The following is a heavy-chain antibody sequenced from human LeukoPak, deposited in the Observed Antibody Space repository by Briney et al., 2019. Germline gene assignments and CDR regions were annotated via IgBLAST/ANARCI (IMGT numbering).Heavy chain of an antibody. D-gene: IGHD1-26*01. CDR1: GFTFDNYR. V-gene: IGHV3-23*01. J-gene: IGHJ4*02. Sequence: GGSLRLSCAASGFTFDNYRMSWVRQAPRKGLECVSTVNADGGNTYYADSVKGRFTISRDNSKSTLILQMNSLRVEDTALYYCTKRVKYGGTWDHFADWGQGTLVTVSS. CDR3: TKRVKYGGTWDHFAD. CDR2: VNADGGNT.